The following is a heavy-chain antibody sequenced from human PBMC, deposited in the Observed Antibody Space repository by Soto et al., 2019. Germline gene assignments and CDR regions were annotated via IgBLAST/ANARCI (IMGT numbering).Heavy chain of an antibody. CDR3: AKWDGYGDH. D-gene: IGHD5-18*01. CDR2: ISIGGDKT. J-gene: IGHJ5*02. CDR1: GFSFSSYS. Sequence: VQLLESGGDLVQPGGSLRLSCAASGFSFSSYSFTWVRQAPGKGLEWVAGISIGGDKTWHADSVKGRFTISRDNSKNTVYLQMKSLRVDDTAVYYCAKWDGYGDHWGQGTLVTVSS. V-gene: IGHV3-23*01.